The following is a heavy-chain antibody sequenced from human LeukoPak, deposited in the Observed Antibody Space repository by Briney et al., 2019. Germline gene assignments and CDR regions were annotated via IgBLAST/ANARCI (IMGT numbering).Heavy chain of an antibody. CDR2: IKQDGSEK. Sequence: PGGSLRLSCAASGFTFSSCAMSWVRQAPGKGLEWVANIKQDGSEKYYVDSVKGRFTISRDNAKNSLYLQMNSLRAEDTAVYYCAGGNYEDFWGQGTLVTVSS. D-gene: IGHD4-11*01. V-gene: IGHV3-7*03. CDR3: AGGNYEDF. J-gene: IGHJ4*02. CDR1: GFTFSSCA.